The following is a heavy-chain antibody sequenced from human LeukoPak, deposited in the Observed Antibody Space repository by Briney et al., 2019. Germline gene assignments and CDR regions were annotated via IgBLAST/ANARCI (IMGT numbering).Heavy chain of an antibody. J-gene: IGHJ4*02. D-gene: IGHD4-17*01. CDR3: ATNIPKSYGDYTSARWDY. Sequence: ASVKVSCKASGGTFSSYAISWVQQAPGQGLEWMGGIIPIFGTANYAQKFQGRVTITADESTSTAYMELSSLRFEDTAVYYCATNIPKSYGDYTSARWDYWGQGTLVTVSS. V-gene: IGHV1-69*13. CDR2: IIPIFGTA. CDR1: GGTFSSYA.